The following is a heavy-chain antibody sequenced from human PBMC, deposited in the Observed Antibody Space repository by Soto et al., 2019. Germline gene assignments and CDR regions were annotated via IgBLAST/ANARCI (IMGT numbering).Heavy chain of an antibody. J-gene: IGHJ4*02. V-gene: IGHV3-30*18. CDR1: GFTFSSYG. Sequence: GGSLRLSCAASGFTFSSYGMHWVRQAPGKGLEWVAVISYDGSNKYYADSVKGRFTISRDNSKNTLYLQMNSLRAEDTAVYYCAKHSSPYLGSRQTWLRPHIVNWGQETLVTVFS. CDR2: ISYDGSNK. D-gene: IGHD2-21*01. CDR3: AKHSSPYLGSRQTWLRPHIVN.